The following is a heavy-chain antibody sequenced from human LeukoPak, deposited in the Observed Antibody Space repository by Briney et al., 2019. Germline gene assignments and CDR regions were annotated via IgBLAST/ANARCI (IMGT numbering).Heavy chain of an antibody. Sequence: GRSLRLSCVGSGFTLSNYGMHWVRQAPGKGLEFISGITSDGENTDYLDFVKGRFTITRDNSKNTLYLHMTSLRPEDTAVYFCVKGRYGTGWDFWGPGTLVIVPS. CDR3: VKGRYGTGWDF. J-gene: IGHJ4*02. CDR1: GFTLSNYG. V-gene: IGHV3-64D*06. CDR2: ITSDGENT. D-gene: IGHD3-10*01.